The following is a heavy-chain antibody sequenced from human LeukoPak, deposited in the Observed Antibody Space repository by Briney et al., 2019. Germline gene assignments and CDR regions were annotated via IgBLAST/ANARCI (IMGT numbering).Heavy chain of an antibody. D-gene: IGHD6-19*01. Sequence: GGSLRLSRAASGFTFSSYAMSSVRQAPGKGLAWVSTISGSGSGGSTYYADSVKRRFTISRDNSKDTLYLHMNSLRAEYTAVYYCAKLLAVTNSYYFNYWGQGTLVTVSS. V-gene: IGHV3-23*01. CDR2: ISGSGSGGST. J-gene: IGHJ4*02. CDR1: GFTFSSYA. CDR3: AKLLAVTNSYYFNY.